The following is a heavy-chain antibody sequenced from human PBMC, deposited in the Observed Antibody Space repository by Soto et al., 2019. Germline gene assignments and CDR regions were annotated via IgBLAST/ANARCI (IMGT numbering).Heavy chain of an antibody. Sequence: GGSLRLSCTASGFPFSSHAMSWVRPAQGKGLEWVSAISGSGGSTYYADSVKGRFTISRDNSKNTLYLQMNSLRAEDTAVYYCAKDLQTPWYFDDWGQGTLVTVSS. CDR2: ISGSGGST. CDR1: GFPFSSHA. J-gene: IGHJ4*02. V-gene: IGHV3-23*01. CDR3: AKDLQTPWYFDD.